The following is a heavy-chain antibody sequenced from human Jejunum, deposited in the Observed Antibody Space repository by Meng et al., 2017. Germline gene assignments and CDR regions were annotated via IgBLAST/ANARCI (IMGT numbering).Heavy chain of an antibody. V-gene: IGHV4-39*01. CDR3: ASLRPWLDSPGPPNEY. J-gene: IGHJ4*02. D-gene: IGHD6-19*01. Sequence: QLQLQESGPGLAKPSETLSLTCTVSGGSISRSVDYWGWIRQPPGKGLEWIGSIYYSGTTYYNPSLKSRVTISVDTSKNQFSLELSSVTAADTAVYYCASLRPWLDSPGPPNEYWGQGTLVTVSS. CDR2: IYYSGTT. CDR1: GGSISRSVDY.